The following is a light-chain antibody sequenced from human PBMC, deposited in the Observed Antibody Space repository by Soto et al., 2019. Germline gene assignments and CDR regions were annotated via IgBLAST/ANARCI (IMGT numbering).Light chain of an antibody. CDR2: EVS. CDR1: SSDVGSYNL. V-gene: IGLV2-23*02. Sequence: QSALTQPASVSGSPGQSITISCTGTSSDVGSYNLVSWYQQHPGKAPKLMIYEVSKRPSGVSNRFSGSKSGNTASLTISVLQAEDEADYYCCSYAGSYNYVFGTGTKLTVL. J-gene: IGLJ1*01. CDR3: CSYAGSYNYV.